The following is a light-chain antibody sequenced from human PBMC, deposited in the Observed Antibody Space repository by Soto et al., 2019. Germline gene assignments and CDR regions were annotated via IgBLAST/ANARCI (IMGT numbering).Light chain of an antibody. Sequence: EIVLTQSPGTLSLSPGERATLSCRASQSVSSSYLAWYQQKPGQAPRLLIYGASSGATGIPDRFSGSGSGTDFTLTISRLEPEDFAVYYCQQYGSSPRTFGQGTNVDIK. J-gene: IGKJ1*01. V-gene: IGKV3-20*01. CDR2: GAS. CDR1: QSVSSSY. CDR3: QQYGSSPRT.